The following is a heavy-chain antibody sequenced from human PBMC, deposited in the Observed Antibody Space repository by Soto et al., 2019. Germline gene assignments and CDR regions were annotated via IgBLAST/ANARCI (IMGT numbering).Heavy chain of an antibody. V-gene: IGHV3-9*01. J-gene: IGHJ4*02. CDR2: ISWNNNII. Sequence: AGGALRLSPAASGFTFDGYAMPWGPQAPGKGLEWVSGISWNNNIIGYVDSVKGRFTISRDNARNSLYLQMNSLSPLDTVLYFCAKGGNRFYFDYWGQGTVVTVSS. D-gene: IGHD3-16*01. CDR3: AKGGNRFYFDY. CDR1: GFTFDGYA.